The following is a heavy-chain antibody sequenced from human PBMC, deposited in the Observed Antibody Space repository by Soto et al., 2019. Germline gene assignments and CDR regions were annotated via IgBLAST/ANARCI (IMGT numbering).Heavy chain of an antibody. V-gene: IGHV3-23*04. J-gene: IGHJ4*02. CDR1: GFMFSDYA. CDR2: IGKSGSDR. Sequence: EVKLVESGGGLVQPGGSLRISCKVSGFMFSDYAMTWVRQAPGKGLELVSSIGKSGSDRDYADSVKGRFTISRDNSENTVYLQMDSLKVEDTALYFCMKVRDYWGQGTQVTVS. CDR3: MKVRDY.